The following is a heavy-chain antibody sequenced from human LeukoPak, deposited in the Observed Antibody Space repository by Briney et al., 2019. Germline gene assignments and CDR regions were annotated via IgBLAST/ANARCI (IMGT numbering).Heavy chain of an antibody. CDR2: IYYSGST. D-gene: IGHD2-2*01. J-gene: IGHJ4*02. Sequence: SETLSLTCTVSGGSISSYYWSWIRQPPGKGLEWIGYIYYSGSTNYNPSLKSRVTISVDTSKNQFSLKLNSVTAADTAVYYCARHGKYSSSWYYFDYWGQGTLVTVSS. CDR1: GGSISSYY. CDR3: ARHGKYSSSWYYFDY. V-gene: IGHV4-59*08.